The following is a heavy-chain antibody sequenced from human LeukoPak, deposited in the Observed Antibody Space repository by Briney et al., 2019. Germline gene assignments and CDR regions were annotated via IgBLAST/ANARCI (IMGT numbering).Heavy chain of an antibody. CDR2: ISGSGGST. CDR1: GYTFSSYA. CDR3: AKDSGYDYVWGSYRQPFDY. J-gene: IGHJ4*02. D-gene: IGHD3-16*02. Sequence: RVSCKASGYTFSSYAMSWVRQAPGKGLEWVSAISGSGGSTYYADSVKGRFTISRDNSKNTLYLQMNSLRAEDTAVYYCAKDSGYDYVWGSYRQPFDYWGQGTLVTVSS. V-gene: IGHV3-23*01.